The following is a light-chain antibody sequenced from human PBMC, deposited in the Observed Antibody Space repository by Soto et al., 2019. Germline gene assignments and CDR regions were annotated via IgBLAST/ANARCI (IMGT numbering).Light chain of an antibody. CDR1: QSVSSN. J-gene: IGKJ4*01. CDR2: GAS. CDR3: RQSHRFRLAAP. V-gene: IGKV3-15*01. Sequence: EIVMTQSPATLSVSPGERATLSCRASQSVSSNLAWYQQKPGQAPRLLIYGASTRATGIPARFSGSGSWTDFTFIISSLKSEDFTVQYSRQSHRFRLAAPFGGGTKVDIK.